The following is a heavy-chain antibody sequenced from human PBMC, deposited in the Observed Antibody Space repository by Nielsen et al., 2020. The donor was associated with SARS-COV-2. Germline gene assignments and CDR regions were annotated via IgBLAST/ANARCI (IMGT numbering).Heavy chain of an antibody. D-gene: IGHD3-16*01. CDR2: ISYTGNT. CDR1: DDSITTGDYF. J-gene: IGHJ4*02. V-gene: IGHV4-30-4*01. Sequence: SETLSLTCTVSDDSITTGDYFWSWIRQPPGKGLEYIGYISYTGNTYSDPSLKSRVTISRDTSKNQFSLKLTSVTAADTAVYYCARGGSYFDYWGQGTLVTVSS. CDR3: ARGGSYFDY.